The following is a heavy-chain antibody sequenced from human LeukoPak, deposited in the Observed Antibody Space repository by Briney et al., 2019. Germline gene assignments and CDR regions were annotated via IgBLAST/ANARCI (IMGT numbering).Heavy chain of an antibody. J-gene: IGHJ3*02. CDR2: INPNSGDT. D-gene: IGHD3-22*01. V-gene: IGHV1-2*02. CDR3: ARGGYDSSGAYAFDI. Sequence: GASVKVSCTASGYSFTDKYMHWVRQAPGQGLEWMGWINPNSGDTNYAQKFQGRVTMTTDTSMNTAYMELKSLRSDDTAVYYWARGGYDSSGAYAFDIWGQGTMVTVSS. CDR1: GYSFTDKY.